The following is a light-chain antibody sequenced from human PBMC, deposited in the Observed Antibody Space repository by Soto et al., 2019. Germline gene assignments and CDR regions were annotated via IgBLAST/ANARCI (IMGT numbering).Light chain of an antibody. CDR3: PSFYTGLRRL. V-gene: IGLV1-40*01. CDR2: GNS. Sequence: QSVLTQPPSVSGAPGQRVTISCTGSSSNIAAGYDVHWYQQLPGTAPKLLIYGNSNRPSGVPDRFSGSKSGTSASLAITGPQAEDGAESCFPSFYTGLRRLFGGGTQLTVL. CDR1: SSNIAAGYD. J-gene: IGLJ2*01.